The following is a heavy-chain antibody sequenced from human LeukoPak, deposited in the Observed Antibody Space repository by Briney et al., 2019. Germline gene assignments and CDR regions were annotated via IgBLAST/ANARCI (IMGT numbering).Heavy chain of an antibody. CDR3: AKRGVVIRVILVGFHKEAYYFDS. Sequence: GGSLRLSCAVSGITLSNYGMSWVRQAPGKGLEWVAGITGSGGSTNYADSVKGRFTISRDNPKNTLYLQMNSLRAEDTAVYFCAKRGVVIRVILVGFHKEAYYFDSWGQGALVTVSS. CDR2: ITGSGGST. D-gene: IGHD3-22*01. V-gene: IGHV3-23*01. CDR1: GITLSNYG. J-gene: IGHJ4*02.